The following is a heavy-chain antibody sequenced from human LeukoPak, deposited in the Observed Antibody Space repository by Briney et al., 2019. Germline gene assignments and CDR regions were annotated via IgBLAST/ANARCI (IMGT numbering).Heavy chain of an antibody. CDR1: GFTFSSYW. Sequence: GGSLRLSCAASGFTFSSYWMSWVRQAPGKGLEWVSFIQYDGSHENYSDSVKGRFTISRDNSRNTLYLQMYSLRAEDTAVYYCAELGITMIGGVWGKGTTVTISS. CDR3: AELGITMIGGV. V-gene: IGHV3-30*02. D-gene: IGHD3-10*02. CDR2: IQYDGSHE. J-gene: IGHJ6*04.